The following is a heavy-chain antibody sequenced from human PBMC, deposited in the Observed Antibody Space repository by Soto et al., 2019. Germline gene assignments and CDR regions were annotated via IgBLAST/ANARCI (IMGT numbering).Heavy chain of an antibody. CDR3: ARHRTGLDS. V-gene: IGHV4-59*08. J-gene: IGHJ4*02. D-gene: IGHD3-9*01. Sequence: QVRLQESGPGLVKPSETLSLTCTVSGGSISSNYWSWIRQPPGKGLEYIGYIDYSGSTHYKASLKSRVTISLDTSKNQFSLKLSSVTAADTAVYYCARHRTGLDSWGQGTLVTVSS. CDR1: GGSISSNY. CDR2: IDYSGST.